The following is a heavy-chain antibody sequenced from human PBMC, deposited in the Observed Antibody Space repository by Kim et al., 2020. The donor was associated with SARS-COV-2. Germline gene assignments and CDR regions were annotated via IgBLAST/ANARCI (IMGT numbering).Heavy chain of an antibody. CDR2: INVYGGNT. Sequence: ASVKVSCKASGYTFSNYGITWVRQAPGQGLEWMGWINVYGGNTLLAQKLQGRVTMTTDTSTSTAYMELRSLRSDDTAVYFCARSLWDRFCSGGSCFRVFDYWGQGTLVTVSS. D-gene: IGHD2-15*01. V-gene: IGHV1-18*01. CDR3: ARSLWDRFCSGGSCFRVFDY. CDR1: GYTFSNYG. J-gene: IGHJ4*02.